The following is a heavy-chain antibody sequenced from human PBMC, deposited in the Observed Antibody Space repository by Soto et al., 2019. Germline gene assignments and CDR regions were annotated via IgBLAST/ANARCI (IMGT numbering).Heavy chain of an antibody. Sequence: SETLSLTCNVSGGSISKFYWAWIRKTAGNGLEWMGRVYATGTTDYNPSLRSRVAMSVDISKKTSSLRLRPVTGADSGVYYCVRDGSKSLRDWFDPWGQGILVTVSS. CDR2: VYATGTT. CDR3: VRDGSKSLRDWFDP. J-gene: IGHJ5*02. CDR1: GGSISKFY. V-gene: IGHV4-4*07.